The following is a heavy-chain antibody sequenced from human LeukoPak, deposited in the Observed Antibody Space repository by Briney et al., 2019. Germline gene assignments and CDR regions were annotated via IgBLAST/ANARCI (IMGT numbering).Heavy chain of an antibody. J-gene: IGHJ4*02. CDR1: CFTVSDYY. Sequence: PGGTLSFYCAASCFTVSDYYMSWNRQAPGKGLEWVSYLSSSSSYTKYTDSGKGRFTISRYNAKNSLYLQMNSLRAEDTAVYYCARLDQNWNYYFDYWGQGTLVTGSS. CDR2: LSSSSSYT. CDR3: ARLDQNWNYYFDY. V-gene: IGHV3-11*06. D-gene: IGHD1-7*01.